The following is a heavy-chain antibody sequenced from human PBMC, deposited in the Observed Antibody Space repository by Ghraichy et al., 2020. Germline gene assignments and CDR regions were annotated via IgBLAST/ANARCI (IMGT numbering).Heavy chain of an antibody. Sequence: GESLNISCAASGFTFSSYSMNWVRQAPGKGLEWVSSISSGSSDIYYADSVEGRFTISRDNAKNSLYLQMNSLGAEDTALYNCARDGGSWSPWYFDYWGQGTLVTVSS. CDR3: ARDGGSWSPWYFDY. CDR1: GFTFSSYS. CDR2: ISSGSSDI. D-gene: IGHD6-13*01. V-gene: IGHV3-21*01. J-gene: IGHJ4*02.